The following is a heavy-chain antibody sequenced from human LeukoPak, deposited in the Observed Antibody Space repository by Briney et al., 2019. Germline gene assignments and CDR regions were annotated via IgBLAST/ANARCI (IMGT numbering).Heavy chain of an antibody. CDR1: GFTFGSSG. D-gene: IGHD4-23*01. V-gene: IGHV3-33*01. Sequence: PGGSLRLSCAASGFTFGSSGMHWVRQAPGKGPEWVAVIWYDGSNKYYAHSVKGRFTIPRDNSKNTLYLQMNSLRAEDTALYYCARDPSAGGGNYLENWGQGTLVTVSS. J-gene: IGHJ4*02. CDR3: ARDPSAGGGNYLEN. CDR2: IWYDGSNK.